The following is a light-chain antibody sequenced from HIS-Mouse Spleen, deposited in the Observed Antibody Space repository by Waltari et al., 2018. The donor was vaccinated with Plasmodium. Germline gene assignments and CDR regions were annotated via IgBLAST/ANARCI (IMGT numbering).Light chain of an antibody. CDR1: QCVSSK. CDR2: GAS. CDR3: QQYNNWSFT. V-gene: IGKV3-15*01. Sequence: EIVMTHSPATLSVSPGERATLSCSASQCVSSKLVWYQQKPGQTPRLLIYGASTRATGSPARFSGSESGTEFTLTISSLQSEDFAVYYCQQYNNWSFTFGPGTKVDIK. J-gene: IGKJ3*01.